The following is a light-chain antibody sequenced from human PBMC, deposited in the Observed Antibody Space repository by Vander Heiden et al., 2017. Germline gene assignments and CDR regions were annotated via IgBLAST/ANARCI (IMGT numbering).Light chain of an antibody. J-gene: IGKJ1*01. CDR2: LGS. V-gene: IGKV2-28*01. CDR3: MQALQTPTT. CDR1: QSLLHSNGYNS. Sequence: DIVMTQSPLSLPVTPGEPASISCRSSQSLLHSNGYNSLDWYLQNPGQSPQHLIYLGSNRASGVPDRFSGSGSGTDLTLKISRVEAEDVGVYYCMQALQTPTTFGQGTKVEIK.